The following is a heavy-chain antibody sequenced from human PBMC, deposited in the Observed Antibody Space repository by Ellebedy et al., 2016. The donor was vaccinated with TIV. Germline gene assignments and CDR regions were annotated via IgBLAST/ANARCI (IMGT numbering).Heavy chain of an antibody. CDR3: ARAPYNDWGDY. J-gene: IGHJ4*02. CDR2: INPSDAST. Sequence: ASVKVSCXASGYTFTRYYMHWVRQAPGQGLEWMGIINPSDASTSYAQKFQGRVTVTRDTSTSTVYMDLSSLRSEDTAVYYCARAPYNDWGDYWGQGTLVTVSS. CDR1: GYTFTRYY. D-gene: IGHD3-9*01. V-gene: IGHV1-46*01.